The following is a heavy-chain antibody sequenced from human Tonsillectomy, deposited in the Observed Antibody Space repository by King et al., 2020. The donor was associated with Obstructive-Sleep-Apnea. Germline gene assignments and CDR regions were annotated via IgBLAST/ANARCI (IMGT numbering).Heavy chain of an antibody. CDR1: GFSLITSGMC. D-gene: IGHD3-10*01. V-gene: IGHV2-70*15. CDR3: ARILVVRGVIAQYYYYGMDV. CDR2: IEWDDDK. J-gene: IGHJ6*02. Sequence: HVTLKESGPALVKPTQTLTLTCTFSGFSLITSGMCVSWIRQPPWKALDWLARIEWDDDKYYSTSLKTRLTISKDTSKNQVVLTMTNMDPVDTATYYCARILVVRGVIAQYYYYGMDVWGQGTTVTVSS.